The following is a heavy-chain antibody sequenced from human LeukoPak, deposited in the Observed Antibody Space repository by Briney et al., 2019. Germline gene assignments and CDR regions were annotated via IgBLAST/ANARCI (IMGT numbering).Heavy chain of an antibody. CDR2: INPNSGGT. Sequence: ASVKVSCKASGYTFTAYYMHWVRQAPGQGLEWMGWINPNSGGTNYAQKFRGRVTMTRDTSISTAYMELSRLRSDDTAVYYCARDYYDSSGFGAFDISGQGTMVTVSS. CDR1: GYTFTAYY. J-gene: IGHJ3*02. D-gene: IGHD3-22*01. V-gene: IGHV1-2*02. CDR3: ARDYYDSSGFGAFDI.